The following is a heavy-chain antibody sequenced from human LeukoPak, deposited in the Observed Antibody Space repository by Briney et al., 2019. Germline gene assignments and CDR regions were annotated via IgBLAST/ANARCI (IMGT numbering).Heavy chain of an antibody. CDR1: GYTFTSYD. V-gene: IGHV1-8*01. Sequence: ASVKVSCKASGYTFTSYDINWVRQATGQGLEWMGWMNPNSGNTGYAQKFQGRVTTTRNTSISTAYMELSSLRSEDTAVYYCARGVEGDYDFDYWGQGTLVPVSS. CDR3: ARGVEGDYDFDY. D-gene: IGHD4-17*01. CDR2: MNPNSGNT. J-gene: IGHJ4*02.